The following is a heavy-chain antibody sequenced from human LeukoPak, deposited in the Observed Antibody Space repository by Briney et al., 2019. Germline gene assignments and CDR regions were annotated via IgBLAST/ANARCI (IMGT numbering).Heavy chain of an antibody. CDR1: GGSISSYY. CDR3: ARGWTVTNVDWFDP. J-gene: IGHJ5*02. D-gene: IGHD4-17*01. CDR2: IYTSGST. Sequence: PSETLSLTCTVSGGSISSYYWSWIRQPAGKGLEWIGRIYTSGSTNYNPSLKSRVTTSVDTSKNQFSLKLSSVTAADTAVYYCARGWTVTNVDWFDPWGQGTLVTVSS. V-gene: IGHV4-4*07.